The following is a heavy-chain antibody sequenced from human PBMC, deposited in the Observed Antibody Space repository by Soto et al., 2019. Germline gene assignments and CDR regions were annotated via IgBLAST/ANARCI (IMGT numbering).Heavy chain of an antibody. J-gene: IGHJ5*02. CDR3: ASFGVRVNSPGNWFDP. CDR1: GGSISSYY. D-gene: IGHD2-8*02. CDR2: VYFSGST. Sequence: QVQLQESGPGLVKPLETLSLTCTVSGGSISSYYWSWIRQPAGKGLEWIGRVYFSGSTKYKSSLQRRVTMSVDTSKNQFSLKLSSVTAADTAVYYCASFGVRVNSPGNWFDPWGQGTLVTVSS. V-gene: IGHV4-4*07.